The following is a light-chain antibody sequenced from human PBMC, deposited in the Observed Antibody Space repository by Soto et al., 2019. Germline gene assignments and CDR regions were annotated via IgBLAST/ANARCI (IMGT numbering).Light chain of an antibody. Sequence: QSVLTQTASVSGSPGQSITISCTGTSSDFGGYNLVSWYQQHPGKAPKLMIYEGSKRPSGVSNRFSGSTSDNTASLTISGLQAEDEADYYCFSYAAKIIFHVVFGGGTKLTVL. CDR2: EGS. J-gene: IGLJ2*01. CDR3: FSYAAKIIFHVV. V-gene: IGLV2-23*03. CDR1: SSDFGGYNL.